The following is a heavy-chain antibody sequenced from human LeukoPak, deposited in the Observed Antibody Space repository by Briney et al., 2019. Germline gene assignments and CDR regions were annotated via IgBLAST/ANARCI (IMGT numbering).Heavy chain of an antibody. V-gene: IGHV1-2*02. CDR1: GYTFTGSY. CDR2: INPDSGGT. D-gene: IGHD6-25*01. J-gene: IGHJ4*02. CDR3: ARDWRLDY. Sequence: SAKVFCKASGYTFTGSYMNCVRQAPGQGLEWMGWINPDSGGTTLAQKFQGRVTMTRDTSISTAYMELSRLRSDDTAVYYCARDWRLDYWGQGTPVTVSS.